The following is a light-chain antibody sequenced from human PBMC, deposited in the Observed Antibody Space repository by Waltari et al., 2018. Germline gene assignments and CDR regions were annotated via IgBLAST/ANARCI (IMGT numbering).Light chain of an antibody. V-gene: IGLV8-61*01. Sequence: QTVVTQEPSLSVSPGGTVTLTCAFSSGSISSTSYATWYQPTPGQAPRTLVYKGNSRSSGVPDRFSGSILGNKAALTITGAQADDDSDYYCSLYMGSGIWVFGGGTKLTVL. J-gene: IGLJ3*02. CDR2: KGN. CDR3: SLYMGSGIWV. CDR1: SGSISSTSY.